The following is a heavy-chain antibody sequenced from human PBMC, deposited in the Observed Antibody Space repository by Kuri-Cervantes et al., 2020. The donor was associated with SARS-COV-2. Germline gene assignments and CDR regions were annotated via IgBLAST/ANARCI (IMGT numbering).Heavy chain of an antibody. J-gene: IGHJ4*02. CDR2: IYYSGST. CDR1: GGSISSYY. D-gene: IGHD6-13*01. Sequence: SETLSLTCTVSGGSISSYYWGWIRQPPGKGLEWIGYIYYSGSTNYNPSLKSRVTISVDTSKNQFSLKLSSVTAADTAVYYCARDSARYSSSLDYWGQGTLVTVSS. CDR3: ARDSARYSSSLDY. V-gene: IGHV4-59*01.